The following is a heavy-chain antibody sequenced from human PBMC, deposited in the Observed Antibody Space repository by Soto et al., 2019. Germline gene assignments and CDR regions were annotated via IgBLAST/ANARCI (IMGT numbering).Heavy chain of an antibody. Sequence: SQTLSLTCAISGDSVSSNSAAWNWIRQSPSRGLEWLGRTYYRSKWYNDYAVSVKSRITINPDTSKNQFSLQLNSVTPEDTAVYYCARDYEGGPFMNSSSPRLSFDYWGQGTLVTVSS. J-gene: IGHJ4*02. CDR1: GDSVSSNSAA. V-gene: IGHV6-1*01. CDR2: TYYRSKWYN. CDR3: ARDYEGGPFMNSSSPRLSFDY. D-gene: IGHD6-6*01.